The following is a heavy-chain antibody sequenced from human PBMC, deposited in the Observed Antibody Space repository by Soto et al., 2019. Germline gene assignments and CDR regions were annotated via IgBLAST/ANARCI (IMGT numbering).Heavy chain of an antibody. D-gene: IGHD3-3*01. Sequence: EVQLLESGGGLIQPGGSLRLSCAASGFTFNSYAMTWVRQAPGKGLEWVSIISSSGDGTYYVDSVKGRFTISRDNSRNTLNLPMNLRRAEDTAGYYCAKNAEFWSWGMDVGGQGPTVTVSS. V-gene: IGHV3-23*01. CDR3: AKNAEFWSWGMDV. CDR1: GFTFNSYA. J-gene: IGHJ6*02. CDR2: ISSSGDGT.